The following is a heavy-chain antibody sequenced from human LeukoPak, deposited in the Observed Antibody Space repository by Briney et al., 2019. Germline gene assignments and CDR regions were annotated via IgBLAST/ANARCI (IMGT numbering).Heavy chain of an antibody. Sequence: SQTLSLTCTVSGGSISSYYWSWIRQPPGKGLEWIGYIYYSGSTNYNPSLKSRVTISVDTSKNQFSLKLSSVTAADTAVYYCAGYKVAMTTVTTRWFDPWGQGTLVTVSS. J-gene: IGHJ5*02. CDR1: GGSISSYY. CDR3: AGYKVAMTTVTTRWFDP. D-gene: IGHD4-11*01. V-gene: IGHV4-59*01. CDR2: IYYSGST.